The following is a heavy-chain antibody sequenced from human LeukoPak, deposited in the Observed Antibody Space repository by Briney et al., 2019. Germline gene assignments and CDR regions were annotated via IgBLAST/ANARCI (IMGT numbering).Heavy chain of an antibody. J-gene: IGHJ4*02. D-gene: IGHD3/OR15-3a*01. V-gene: IGHV3-7*01. CDR2: IKQDGREK. CDR3: ARHFGTYYPN. Sequence: GGSLRLSCAASGFTFSTYWMSWVRQAPGKRLEWVANIKQDGREKYCVDSVKGRFTISRDNAKNSLDLQMNSLRVEDTAVHYCARHFGTYYPNWGQGTLVTVSS. CDR1: GFTFSTYW.